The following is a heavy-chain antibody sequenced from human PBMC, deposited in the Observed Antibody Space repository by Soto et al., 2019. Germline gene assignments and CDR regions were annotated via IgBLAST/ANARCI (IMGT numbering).Heavy chain of an antibody. CDR3: ARMKGAGSEYFFDY. J-gene: IGHJ4*02. D-gene: IGHD2-15*01. CDR2: IIPIFGTA. CDR1: GGTFSSYA. V-gene: IGHV1-69*05. Sequence: SVKVSCKASGGTFSSYAISWVRQAPGQGLEWMGGIIPIFGTANYAQKFQGRVTLTRDTSTSTVYMELSSLRSEDTAVYYCARMKGAGSEYFFDYWGQGTLVTVSS.